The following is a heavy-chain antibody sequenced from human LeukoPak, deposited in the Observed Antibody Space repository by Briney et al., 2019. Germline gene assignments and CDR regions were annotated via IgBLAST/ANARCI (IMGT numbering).Heavy chain of an antibody. CDR1: VFRFSSYG. D-gene: IGHD2-15*01. J-gene: IGHJ4*02. CDR3: ARDRRGYCSGTSCYSDFDY. V-gene: IGHV3-33*01. CDR2: IWYDGSNK. Sequence: AGGSLGLSCAASVFRFSSYGKHWVRQAPGKGLEWVAVIWYDGSNKYYVDSVKGRLTISRDNPKHTLYVQVNSLRCEDSAVYYCARDRRGYCSGTSCYSDFDYWGQGTLVTVSS.